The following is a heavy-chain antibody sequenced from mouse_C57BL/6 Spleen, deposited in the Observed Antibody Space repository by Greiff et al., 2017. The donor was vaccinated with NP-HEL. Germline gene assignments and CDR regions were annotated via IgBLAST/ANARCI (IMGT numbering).Heavy chain of an antibody. J-gene: IGHJ4*01. V-gene: IGHV7-3*01. CDR2: IRNKANGYTT. D-gene: IGHD2-4*01. Sequence: EVQGVESGGGLVQPGGSLSLSCAASGFTFTDYYMSWVRQPPGRALEWLGFIRNKANGYTTEYSASVKGRLTISRDTSQSILYPQMNALRAEDSATYYCARYYDYDGILYYYAMDYWGQGTSVTVSA. CDR1: GFTFTDYY. CDR3: ARYYDYDGILYYYAMDY.